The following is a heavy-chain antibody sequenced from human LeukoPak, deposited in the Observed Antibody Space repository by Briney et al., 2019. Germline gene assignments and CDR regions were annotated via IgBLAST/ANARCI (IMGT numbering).Heavy chain of an antibody. Sequence: SETLSHTCTVSGGSISSGDYYWSWIRQPPGKGLEWIGYIYYSGSTYYNPSLKSRVTISVDTSKNQFSLKLSSVTAADTAVYYCARGVSYGDYVDYWGQGTLVTVSS. CDR1: GGSISSGDYY. CDR2: IYYSGST. J-gene: IGHJ4*02. D-gene: IGHD4-17*01. CDR3: ARGVSYGDYVDY. V-gene: IGHV4-30-4*01.